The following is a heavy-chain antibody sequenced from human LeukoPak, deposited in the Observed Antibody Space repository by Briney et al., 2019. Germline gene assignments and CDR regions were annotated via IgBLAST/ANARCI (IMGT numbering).Heavy chain of an antibody. V-gene: IGHV1-69*06. CDR3: ASGSYDFWSGYPDYFDY. CDR2: IIPIFGTA. Sequence: SVKDTLKASGCTFSSYPISGLRQPPGQGLAWMGGIIPIFGTANYAQKFQGRVTITADKSTSTAYMELSSLRSEDTAVYYCASGSYDFWSGYPDYFDYWGQGTLVTVSS. J-gene: IGHJ4*02. CDR1: GCTFSSYP. D-gene: IGHD3-3*01.